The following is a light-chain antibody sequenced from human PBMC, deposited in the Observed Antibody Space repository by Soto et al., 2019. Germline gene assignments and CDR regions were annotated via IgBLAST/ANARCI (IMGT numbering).Light chain of an antibody. V-gene: IGLV1-40*01. Sequence: QSVLTQPPSVSGAPGQRVTISCTGSSSNIGANFEVHWYRQRPGTAPKLLIYGNINRPSGVPDRFSGSKSGTSASLAITGLQADDEADYYCHCYDLSGSGYVLFGGGTKLTVL. J-gene: IGLJ3*02. CDR1: SSNIGANFE. CDR2: GNI. CDR3: HCYDLSGSGYVL.